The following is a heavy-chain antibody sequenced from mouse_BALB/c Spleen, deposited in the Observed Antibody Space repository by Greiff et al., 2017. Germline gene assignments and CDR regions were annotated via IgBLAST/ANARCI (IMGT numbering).Heavy chain of an antibody. D-gene: IGHD1-1*01. CDR1: GFTFSSYG. Sequence: EVKLMESGGDLVKPGGSLKLSCAASGFTFSSYGISWVRQTPDKRLEWVATISSGGSYTYYPDSVKGRFTISRDNAKNTLYLQMSSLKSEDTAMYYCARRTGSSWRFAYWGQGTLVTVSA. V-gene: IGHV5-6*02. CDR2: ISSGGSYT. J-gene: IGHJ3*01. CDR3: ARRTGSSWRFAY.